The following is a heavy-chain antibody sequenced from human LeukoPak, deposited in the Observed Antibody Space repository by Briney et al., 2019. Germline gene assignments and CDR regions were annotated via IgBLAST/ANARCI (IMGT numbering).Heavy chain of an antibody. J-gene: IGHJ4*02. CDR3: ATSIAALALFDY. Sequence: ASVKVPCKVSGYTLTELSMHWVRQAPGKGLEWMGGFDPEDGETIYAQKFQGRVTMTRDMSTSTVYMELSSLRPEDTAVYYCATSIAALALFDYWAREPWSPSPQ. CDR1: GYTLTELS. V-gene: IGHV1-24*01. D-gene: IGHD6-6*01. CDR2: FDPEDGET.